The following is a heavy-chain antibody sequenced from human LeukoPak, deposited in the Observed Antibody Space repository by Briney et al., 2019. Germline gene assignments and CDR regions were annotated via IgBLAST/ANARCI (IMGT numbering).Heavy chain of an antibody. D-gene: IGHD6-19*01. Sequence: GGSLRLSCAASGFTFSSYAMSWVRQAPGRGLEWVSSISVSGGSTFYADSVKGRFTISRDNSKNTLYLQMNSLRAEDTAVYYCAKHSIPVAGNWYFDLWGRGTLVTVSS. V-gene: IGHV3-23*01. CDR2: ISVSGGST. CDR3: AKHSIPVAGNWYFDL. CDR1: GFTFSSYA. J-gene: IGHJ2*01.